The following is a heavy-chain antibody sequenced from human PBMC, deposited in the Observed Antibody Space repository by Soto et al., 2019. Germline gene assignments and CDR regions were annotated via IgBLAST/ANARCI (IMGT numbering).Heavy chain of an antibody. D-gene: IGHD3-3*02. Sequence: QVQVEQSGAEVKKPGSSEKVSCKASGGTFSTAAISWVRQAPGQGLEWMGGIMPIFRTADYAQKFQGRVTITADESTSTAYLELRSLSSEDTAIYYCARDQDRPQLGGNYYYIMDVWGQGTTVTVSS. CDR1: GGTFSTAA. CDR3: ARDQDRPQLGGNYYYIMDV. CDR2: IMPIFRTA. V-gene: IGHV1-69*12. J-gene: IGHJ6*02.